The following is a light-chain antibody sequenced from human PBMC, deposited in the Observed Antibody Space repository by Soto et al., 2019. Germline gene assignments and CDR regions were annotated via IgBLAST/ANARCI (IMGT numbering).Light chain of an antibody. CDR2: EVN. CDR1: SSNVGSYKL. J-gene: IGLJ1*01. Sequence: QSALTQPASVSVSPGQSITISCTGTSSNVGSYKLVSLYQQHPGKAPKLMIFEVNKRPSGVSNRFSGSKSGNTASLTISGLKVEDEADYYCCSSGGSPTYVFGTGTKSPS. CDR3: CSSGGSPTYV. V-gene: IGLV2-23*02.